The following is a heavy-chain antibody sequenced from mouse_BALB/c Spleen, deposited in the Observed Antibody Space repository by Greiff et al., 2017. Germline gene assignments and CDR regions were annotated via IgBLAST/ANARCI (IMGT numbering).Heavy chain of an antibody. CDR3: ARGGTYYRYDYAMDY. V-gene: IGHV3-6*02. CDR2: ISYDGSN. J-gene: IGHJ4*01. CDR1: GYSITSGYY. Sequence: EVQRVESGPGLVKPSQSLSLTCSVTGYSITSGYYWNWIRQFPGNKLEWMGYISYDGSNNYNPSLKNRISITRDTSKNQFFLKLNSVTTEDTATYYCARGGTYYRYDYAMDYWGQGTSVTVSS. D-gene: IGHD2-14*01.